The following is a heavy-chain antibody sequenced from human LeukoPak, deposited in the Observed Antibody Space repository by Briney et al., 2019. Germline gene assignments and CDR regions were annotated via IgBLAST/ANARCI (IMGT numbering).Heavy chain of an antibody. Sequence: ASVKVSCKASGYTFTSYYMHWVRQAPGQGLEWMGIINPSGGSTSYAQKFQGRVTMTRDTSTSTVYMELSSLRSEDTAVYYCAGSYCSGGSCQTQYYFDYWGQGTLVTVSS. CDR1: GYTFTSYY. D-gene: IGHD2-15*01. V-gene: IGHV1-46*01. CDR3: AGSYCSGGSCQTQYYFDY. CDR2: INPSGGST. J-gene: IGHJ4*02.